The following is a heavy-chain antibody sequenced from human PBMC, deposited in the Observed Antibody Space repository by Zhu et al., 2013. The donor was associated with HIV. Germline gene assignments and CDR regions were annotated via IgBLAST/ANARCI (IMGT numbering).Heavy chain of an antibody. CDR3: AVTHSSDMGTNFNYFDF. CDR2: INPNSGGT. J-gene: IGHJ4*02. D-gene: IGHD6-19*01. CDR1: GYTFTGYQ. V-gene: IGHV1-2*02. Sequence: QVQLVQSGAEVKKPGASVKVSCKASGYTFTGYQMHWVRQAPGQGLEWMGWINPNSGGTNHAQKFQGRVTMTRDTSISTAYMELSRLRSDDTAVYYCAVTHSSDMGTNFNYFDFWGQGTLVTVSS.